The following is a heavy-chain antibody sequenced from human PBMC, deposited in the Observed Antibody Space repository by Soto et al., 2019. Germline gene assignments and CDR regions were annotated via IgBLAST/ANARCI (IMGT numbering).Heavy chain of an antibody. J-gene: IGHJ4*02. Sequence: QVQLVESGGGLVQPGRSLRLSCAASGFTFSSYAMHWVRKAPCKGLEWGAVLSYDGSNKSYADSVKGRFTISSDNSKNTLYLQMNSLRAEDTALYYCARDPLGRYYGSGSYYFDYWGQGTLVTVSS. V-gene: IGHV3-30-3*01. CDR2: LSYDGSNK. CDR1: GFTFSSYA. CDR3: ARDPLGRYYGSGSYYFDY. D-gene: IGHD3-10*01.